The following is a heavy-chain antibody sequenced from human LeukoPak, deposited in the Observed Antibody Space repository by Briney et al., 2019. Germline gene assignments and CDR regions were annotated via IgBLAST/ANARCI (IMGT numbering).Heavy chain of an antibody. Sequence: GGSLRLSCAASGFTFSSYAMNWVRQAPGKGLEWVSTISGGVEATYYADSVKGRFTMSRDNSKTTLYLQMNSLRAEATAVYYCAKGGGGSCSSTSCSTFFDYWGQGTLVTVSS. CDR2: ISGGVEAT. CDR1: GFTFSSYA. V-gene: IGHV3-23*01. D-gene: IGHD2-2*01. J-gene: IGHJ4*02. CDR3: AKGGGGSCSSTSCSTFFDY.